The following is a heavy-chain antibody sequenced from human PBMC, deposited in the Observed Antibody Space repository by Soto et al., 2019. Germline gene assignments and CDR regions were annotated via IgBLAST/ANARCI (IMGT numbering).Heavy chain of an antibody. CDR1: AGSLSRYD. D-gene: IGHD1-26*01. V-gene: IGHV4-59*08. Sequence: SETLSHTCTVSAGSLSRYDRSGIRQTLGKGLQYIGYIYYSGSANYNPSLKSRVTVSDDTSTNQIFLTLTSVTAADTAVYYCARGWWEREGYVMDVWGQGTTVT. CDR3: ARGWWEREGYVMDV. J-gene: IGHJ6*02. CDR2: IYYSGSA.